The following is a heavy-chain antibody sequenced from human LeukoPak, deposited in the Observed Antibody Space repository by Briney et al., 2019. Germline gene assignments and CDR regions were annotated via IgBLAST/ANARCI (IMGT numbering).Heavy chain of an antibody. CDR1: GFTFSNYA. CDR2: ISGSGGST. D-gene: IGHD5-18*01. Sequence: GGSLRLSCAAAGFTFSNYAMTWVRQAPGKGLEWVSSISGSGGSTYYADSVKGRFTISRDNSKNTLYLQMYSLRAEDTAVYYCARDPYSYGRSYYFDYWGQGTLVTVSS. J-gene: IGHJ4*02. V-gene: IGHV3-23*01. CDR3: ARDPYSYGRSYYFDY.